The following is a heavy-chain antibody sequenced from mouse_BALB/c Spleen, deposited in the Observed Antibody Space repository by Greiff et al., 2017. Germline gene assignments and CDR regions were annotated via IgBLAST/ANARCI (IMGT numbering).Heavy chain of an antibody. D-gene: IGHD2-4*01. CDR2: ISSGGSYT. CDR3: TRDRDDYGAMDY. J-gene: IGHJ4*01. CDR1: GFTFSSYT. V-gene: IGHV5-6-4*01. Sequence: EVNVVESGGDLVKPGGSLKLSCAASGFTFSSYTMSWVRQTPEKRLEWVATISSGGSYTYYPDSVKGRFTISRENAKNTLYLQMSSLKSEDTAMYYCTRDRDDYGAMDYWGQGTSVTVSS.